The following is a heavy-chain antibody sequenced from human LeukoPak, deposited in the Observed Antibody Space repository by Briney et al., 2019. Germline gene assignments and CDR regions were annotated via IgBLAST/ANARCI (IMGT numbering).Heavy chain of an antibody. CDR1: GYTFTSYG. J-gene: IGHJ4*02. CDR2: INTNTGNP. CDR3: AREEYSYGQYYFDY. D-gene: IGHD5-18*01. Sequence: ASVKVSCKASGYTFTSYGISWVRQAPGQGLEWMGWINTNTGNPTYAQGFTGRFVFSLDTSVSTAYLQISSLEAEDTAVYYCAREEYSYGQYYFDYWGQGTLVTVSS. V-gene: IGHV7-4-1*02.